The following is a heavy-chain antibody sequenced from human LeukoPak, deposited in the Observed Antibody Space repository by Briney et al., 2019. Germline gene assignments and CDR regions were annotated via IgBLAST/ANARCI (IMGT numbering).Heavy chain of an antibody. J-gene: IGHJ4*02. CDR2: ISSSSYT. V-gene: IGHV3-11*06. D-gene: IGHD6-19*01. CDR1: GFTFSDYY. Sequence: GGSLRLSCAASGFTFSDYYMSWIRQAPGKGLEWVPYISSSSYTNYAISVKGRFTISRDNAKNSLYLQMNSLRAEDTAVYYCARDRSVADTVWGQGTLVTVSS. CDR3: ARDRSVADTV.